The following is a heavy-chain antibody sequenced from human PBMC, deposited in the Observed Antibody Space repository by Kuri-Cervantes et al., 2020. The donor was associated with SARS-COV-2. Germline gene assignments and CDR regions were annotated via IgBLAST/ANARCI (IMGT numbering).Heavy chain of an antibody. D-gene: IGHD3-10*01. V-gene: IGHV3-11*04. J-gene: IGHJ3*02. Sequence: GESLKISCAASGFTFSDYYMSWIRQAPGKGLEWVSYISSSSSTIYYADSVKGRFTTSRDNAKNSLYLQMDSLRAEDTAVYYCARVSYGSESYRAFDIWGQGTMVTVSS. CDR2: ISSSSSTI. CDR3: ARVSYGSESYRAFDI. CDR1: GFTFSDYY.